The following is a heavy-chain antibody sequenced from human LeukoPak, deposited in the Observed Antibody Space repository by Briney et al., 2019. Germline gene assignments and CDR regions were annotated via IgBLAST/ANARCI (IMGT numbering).Heavy chain of an antibody. Sequence: GSSVKVSCKASGGTFSSYAISWVRQAPGQGLEWMGGIIPIFGTANYAQKFQGRVTITTDESTSTAYMELSSLRSEDTAVYYCARSPTMGSGSYGDLWRFVYWGQGTLVTVSS. D-gene: IGHD3-10*01. V-gene: IGHV1-69*05. CDR3: ARSPTMGSGSYGDLWRFVY. CDR1: GGTFSSYA. J-gene: IGHJ4*02. CDR2: IIPIFGTA.